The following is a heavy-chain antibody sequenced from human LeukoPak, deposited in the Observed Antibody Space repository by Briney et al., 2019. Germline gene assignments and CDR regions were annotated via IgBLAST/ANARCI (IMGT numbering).Heavy chain of an antibody. V-gene: IGHV1-2*02. CDR1: GYTFTGYY. CDR2: INPNSGGT. D-gene: IGHD5-12*01. CDR3: ARDLVATYAFDI. Sequence: ASVKVSCKASGYTFTGYYMHWVRQAPGQGLEWMGWINPNSGGTNYAQKFQGRVTMTRDTSISTAYMELSRLRSDDTAVYYCARDLVATYAFDIWGQGTMVTVSS. J-gene: IGHJ3*02.